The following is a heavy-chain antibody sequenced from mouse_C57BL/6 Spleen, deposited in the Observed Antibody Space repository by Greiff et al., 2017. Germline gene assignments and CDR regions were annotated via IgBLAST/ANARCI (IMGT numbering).Heavy chain of an antibody. CDR1: GFTFSDYG. J-gene: IGHJ2*01. D-gene: IGHD2-3*01. Sequence: EVNLVESGGGLVKPGGSLKLSCAASGFTFSDYGMHWVRQAPEKGLEWVAYISSGSSTIYYADTVKGRFTISRDNAKNTLFLQMTSLRSEDTAMYYCARGHDGYYSYYFDYWGQGTTLTVSS. CDR3: ARGHDGYYSYYFDY. V-gene: IGHV5-17*01. CDR2: ISSGSSTI.